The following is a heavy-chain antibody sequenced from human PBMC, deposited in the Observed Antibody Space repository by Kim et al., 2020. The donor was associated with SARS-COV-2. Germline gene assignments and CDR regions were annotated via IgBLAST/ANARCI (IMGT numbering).Heavy chain of an antibody. D-gene: IGHD3-10*01. V-gene: IGHV3-7*03. J-gene: IGHJ6*02. CDR2: IKQDGSEK. CDR3: ATSGDVGGYYYYGMDV. Sequence: GGSLRLSCAASGFTFSSYWMSWVRQAPGKGLEWVANIKQDGSEKYYVDSVKGRFTISRDNAKNSLYLQMNSLRAEDTAVYYCATSGDVGGYYYYGMDVWGQGTTVTVSS. CDR1: GFTFSSYW.